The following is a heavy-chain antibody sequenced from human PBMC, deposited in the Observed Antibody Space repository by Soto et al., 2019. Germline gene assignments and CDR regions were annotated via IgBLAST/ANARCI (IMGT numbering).Heavy chain of an antibody. CDR3: ARDQESITDRILQY. D-gene: IGHD3-10*01. Sequence: ASVKVSCKASGDTFASFGFSWVRQAPAQGLEWLGWISAYNGNTHYAQKVRDRVTLTTDTSTNTAYMELRSLTSDDTAVYYCARDQESITDRILQYWGQGTRVTVSS. J-gene: IGHJ4*02. CDR1: GDTFASFG. CDR2: ISAYNGNT. V-gene: IGHV1-18*01.